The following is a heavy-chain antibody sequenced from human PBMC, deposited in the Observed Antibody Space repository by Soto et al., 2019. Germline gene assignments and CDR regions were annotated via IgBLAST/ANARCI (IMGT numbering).Heavy chain of an antibody. D-gene: IGHD3-10*02. CDR2: VSGSGGGT. J-gene: IGHJ6*02. CDR1: GFTFSSYA. Sequence: EVQLLESGGGLVQPGGSLRLSCAASGFTFSSYAMRWVRQAPGQGLEWVSAVSGSGGGTYYADSGKGRFTISRDNSNNTLYHQLNSVSAHDTAVYYCAKDRALDARGHTFAYYYYGMDVCAQGPTVTVSS. V-gene: IGHV3-23*01. CDR3: AKDRALDARGHTFAYYYYGMDV.